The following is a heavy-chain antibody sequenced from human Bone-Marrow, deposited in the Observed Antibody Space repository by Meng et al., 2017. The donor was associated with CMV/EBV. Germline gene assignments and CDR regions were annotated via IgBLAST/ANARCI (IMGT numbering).Heavy chain of an antibody. CDR3: ARSIVTHDY. CDR1: GFTFTTYW. Sequence: ETLSLTCAASGFTFTTYWMHWDRQAPGKGLVWVSRINTDGSSATYADSVKGRFTISRDNVKNTLYLQMNSLRADETAVYYCARSIVTHDYWGQGTLVTVSS. D-gene: IGHD6-6*01. CDR2: INTDGSSA. V-gene: IGHV3-74*01. J-gene: IGHJ4*02.